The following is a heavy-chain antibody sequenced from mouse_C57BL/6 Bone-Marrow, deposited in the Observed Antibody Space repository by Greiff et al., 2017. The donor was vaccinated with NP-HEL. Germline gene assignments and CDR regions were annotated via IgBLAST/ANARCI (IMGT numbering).Heavy chain of an antibody. J-gene: IGHJ4*01. D-gene: IGHD2-1*01. Sequence: VKLVESGPGLVQPSQSLSITCTVSGFSLTSYGVHWVRQSPGKGLEWLGVIWSGGSTDYNAAFISRLSISKDNSKSQVFFKMNSLQADDTAIYYCARPYGNYVDYAMDYWGQGTSVTVSS. V-gene: IGHV2-2*01. CDR2: IWSGGST. CDR3: ARPYGNYVDYAMDY. CDR1: GFSLTSYG.